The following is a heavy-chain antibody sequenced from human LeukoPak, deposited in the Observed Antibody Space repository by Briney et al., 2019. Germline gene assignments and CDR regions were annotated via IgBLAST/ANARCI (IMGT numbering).Heavy chain of an antibody. Sequence: SETLSLTCTVSGGSISGYYWSWIRQPAGKGLEWIGRIYTSGSTNYNPSLKSRVTMSVDTSKNQFSLKLSSVTAADTAVYYCARGTNTYYYDSSGYYSLAFDIWGQGTMVTVSS. CDR2: IYTSGST. CDR1: GGSISGYY. J-gene: IGHJ3*02. CDR3: ARGTNTYYYDSSGYYSLAFDI. D-gene: IGHD3-22*01. V-gene: IGHV4-4*07.